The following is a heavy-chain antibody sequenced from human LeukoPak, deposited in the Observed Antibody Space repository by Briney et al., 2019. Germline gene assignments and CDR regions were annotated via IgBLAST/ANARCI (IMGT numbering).Heavy chain of an antibody. CDR2: IYYSGST. Sequence: SETLSLTCTVSGGSISSNSYYWGWIRQPPGKGLEWIGSIYYSGSTYYNPSLKSRVTISVDTSKNQFSLKLSSVTAADTAVYYCARGGTGDPIDYWGQGTLVTVSS. J-gene: IGHJ4*02. V-gene: IGHV4-39*01. CDR3: ARGGTGDPIDY. CDR1: GGSISSNSYY. D-gene: IGHD7-27*01.